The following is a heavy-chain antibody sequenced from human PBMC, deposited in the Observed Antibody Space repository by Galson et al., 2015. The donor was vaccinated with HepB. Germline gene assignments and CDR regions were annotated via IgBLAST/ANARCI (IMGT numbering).Heavy chain of an antibody. CDR2: ISSSGSII. CDR3: ARDDSGYDSFDY. V-gene: IGHV3-48*01. CDR1: GFTFSSYS. J-gene: IGHJ4*02. Sequence: SLRLSCAASGFTFSSYSMNWVRQAPGKGLEWVSYISSSGSIIYYADSVKGRFTISRDNAKNSLYLQMNSLRAEDTAVYYCARDDSGYDSFDYWGQGTLVTV. D-gene: IGHD5-12*01.